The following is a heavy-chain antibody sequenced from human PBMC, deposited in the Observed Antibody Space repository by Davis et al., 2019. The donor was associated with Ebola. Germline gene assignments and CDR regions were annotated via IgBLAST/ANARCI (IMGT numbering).Heavy chain of an antibody. D-gene: IGHD6-13*01. CDR2: INHSGST. CDR3: ARTRIAAAGRFFYYYGMDV. Sequence: GSLRLSCAVYGGSFSGYYWSWIRQPPGKGLEWIGEINHSGSTNYNPSLKSRVTISVDTSKHQFSLKLSSVTAADTAVYYCARTRIAAAGRFFYYYGMDVWGQGTTVTVSS. CDR1: GGSFSGYY. J-gene: IGHJ6*02. V-gene: IGHV4-34*01.